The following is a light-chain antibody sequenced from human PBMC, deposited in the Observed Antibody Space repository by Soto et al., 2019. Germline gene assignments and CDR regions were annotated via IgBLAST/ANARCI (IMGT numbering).Light chain of an antibody. J-gene: IGKJ2*01. V-gene: IGKV1-17*01. CDR3: RHHNIYLLT. CDR1: QGIRIV. CDR2: AAS. Sequence: AAVSSQIRERVPITCLASQGIRIVVGWYQQKPGKAPKRLIYAASSVQSGVHSRFSGSGSGTDFTLTISSLQPEDFVPYYCRHHNIYLLTFC.